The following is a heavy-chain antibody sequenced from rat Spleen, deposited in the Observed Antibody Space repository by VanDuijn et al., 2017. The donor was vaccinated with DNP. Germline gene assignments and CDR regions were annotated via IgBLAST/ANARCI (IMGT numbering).Heavy chain of an antibody. CDR1: GFNFNDYW. V-gene: IGHV4-2*01. Sequence: EVKLVESGGGLVQPGRSLKLSCAASGFNFNDYWMGWVRQAPGKGLEWIGEINKDSSTIKYSPSLKDKFAISRDNAQNTLYLQKSKLGSEDTAIYYCTRDTTRFDYWGQGVMVTVSS. CDR3: TRDTTRFDY. J-gene: IGHJ2*01. CDR2: INKDSSTI. D-gene: IGHD1-5*01.